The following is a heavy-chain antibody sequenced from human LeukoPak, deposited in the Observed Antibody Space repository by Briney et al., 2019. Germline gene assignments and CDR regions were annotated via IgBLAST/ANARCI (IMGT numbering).Heavy chain of an antibody. D-gene: IGHD2-15*01. V-gene: IGHV3-64D*06. CDR3: VIGAATGLIDY. J-gene: IGHJ4*02. CDR2: ISNNEVVT. CDR1: GFTFSYYA. Sequence: GGSLRLSCAASGFTFSYYAMHWVRQTPGKGLEYVSAISNNEVVTYYADSVKGRFTISRDNSKNTAFLQMSSLRAEDTAVYYCVIGAATGLIDYWGQGTLVTVSS.